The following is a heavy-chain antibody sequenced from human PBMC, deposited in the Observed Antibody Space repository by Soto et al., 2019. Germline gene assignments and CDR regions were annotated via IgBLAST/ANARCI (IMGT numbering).Heavy chain of an antibody. J-gene: IGHJ4*02. V-gene: IGHV3-48*01. CDR3: ASDGERWSDYELAY. CDR1: GFTFSTYS. CDR2: IGSSSSTI. Sequence: GGSLRLSCAASGFTFSTYSMNWVRQAPGKGLEWVSYIGSSSSTIYYADSVKGRFTISRDNAKNSLYLQMNSLRAEDTAVYYCASDGERWSDYELAYWAQGVLVTVSA. D-gene: IGHD3-3*01.